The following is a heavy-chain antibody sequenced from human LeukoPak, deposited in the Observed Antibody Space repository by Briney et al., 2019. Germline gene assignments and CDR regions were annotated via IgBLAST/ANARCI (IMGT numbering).Heavy chain of an antibody. V-gene: IGHV3-74*01. CDR3: ARGDYDSSGLFDY. D-gene: IGHD3-22*01. Sequence: GGSLRLSFAASGFTFSSYWMHWVRQAPAKGLVWVSRINSDGSSTSYADSVKGRFTISRDNAKNTLYLQMNSLRAEDTAVYYCARGDYDSSGLFDYWGQGTLVTVSS. J-gene: IGHJ4*02. CDR1: GFTFSSYW. CDR2: INSDGSST.